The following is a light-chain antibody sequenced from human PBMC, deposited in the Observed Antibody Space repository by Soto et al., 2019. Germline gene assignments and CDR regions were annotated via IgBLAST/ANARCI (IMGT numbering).Light chain of an antibody. V-gene: IGKV1-33*01. CDR2: DAS. J-gene: IGKJ4*01. CDR1: QDIKNY. Sequence: DIQMTQSPSSLSASVGHSVTITCQASQDIKNYLNWYQQKSGKAPKLLIYDASDLETGVPSRFSGSGSGTDFTFTINSLQPEDIATYYCQPYDNLPLTVGGGTKVEIK. CDR3: QPYDNLPLT.